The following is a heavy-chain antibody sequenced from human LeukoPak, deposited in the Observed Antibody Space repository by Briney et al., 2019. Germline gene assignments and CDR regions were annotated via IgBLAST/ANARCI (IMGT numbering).Heavy chain of an antibody. CDR2: IKSKTDGGTT. CDR3: TVFFGDF. J-gene: IGHJ4*02. D-gene: IGHD3-10*01. V-gene: IGHV3-15*01. Sequence: GGSLTLSCAACGLTFRNAWMGWVRQAPGKGLEWVGRIKSKTDGGTTDYAAPVKGRFTISRDDSKNTLYLQMNSLKTEDTAVYYCTVFFGDFRGQGTLVTVSS. CDR1: GLTFRNAW.